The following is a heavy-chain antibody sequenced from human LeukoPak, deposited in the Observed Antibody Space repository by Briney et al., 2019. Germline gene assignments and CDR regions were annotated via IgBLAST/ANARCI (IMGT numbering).Heavy chain of an antibody. J-gene: IGHJ4*02. CDR3: ARDMLRGDPFDY. V-gene: IGHV3-33*01. CDR1: GFTFSSYG. CDR2: IWYDGSNK. D-gene: IGHD2-21*02. Sequence: GGSLRLSCAASGFTFSSYGMDWVRQAPGKGLEWVAVIWYDGSNKYYADSVKGRFTISRDNSKNTLYLQMNSLRAEDTAVYYCARDMLRGDPFDYWGQGTLVTVSS.